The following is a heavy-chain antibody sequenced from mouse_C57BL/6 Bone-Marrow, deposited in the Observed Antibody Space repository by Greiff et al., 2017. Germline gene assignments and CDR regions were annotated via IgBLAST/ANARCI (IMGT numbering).Heavy chain of an antibody. CDR2: IYPGSGST. CDR1: GYTFTSYW. Sequence: VQLQQPGAELVKPGASVKMSCKASGYTFTSYWINWVKQRPGQGLEWLGDIYPGSGSTNYNEKFKSNATLTVDTSSSTAYMQLSSLTSEDSAFYYCARPYYSIYWYFDDWGTGTTVTVSS. V-gene: IGHV1-55*01. J-gene: IGHJ1*03. CDR3: ARPYYSIYWYFDD. D-gene: IGHD2-5*01.